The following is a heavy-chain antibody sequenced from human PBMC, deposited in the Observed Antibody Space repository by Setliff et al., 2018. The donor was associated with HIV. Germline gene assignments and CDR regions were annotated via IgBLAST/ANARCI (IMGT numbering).Heavy chain of an antibody. Sequence: ASVKVSCKASGGTFSSYAISWVRQAPGQGLEWMGGIIPIFGTANYAQKFQGRVTITTDESTSTAYMELSSLRSEDTAVYYCAGTTVTQYYYYYGMDVWGQGTTVTSP. J-gene: IGHJ6*02. V-gene: IGHV1-69*05. CDR3: AGTTVTQYYYYYGMDV. D-gene: IGHD4-17*01. CDR1: GGTFSSYA. CDR2: IIPIFGTA.